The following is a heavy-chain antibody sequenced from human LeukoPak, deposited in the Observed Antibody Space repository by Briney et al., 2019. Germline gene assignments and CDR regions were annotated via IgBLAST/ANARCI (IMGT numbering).Heavy chain of an antibody. J-gene: IGHJ6*02. CDR1: GFTFSSYA. V-gene: IGHV3-7*03. CDR3: ARGGGLDV. D-gene: IGHD3-16*01. Sequence: GRSLRLSCAASGFTFSSYAMHWVRQAPGKGLEWVASINHNGNVNYYVDSVKGRFTISRDNAKNSLYLQMSNLRAEDTAVYFCARGGGLDVWGQGATVTVSS. CDR2: INHNGNVN.